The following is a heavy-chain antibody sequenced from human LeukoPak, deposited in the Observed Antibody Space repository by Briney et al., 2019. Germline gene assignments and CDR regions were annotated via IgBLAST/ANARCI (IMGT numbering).Heavy chain of an antibody. D-gene: IGHD6-19*01. CDR1: GFTFSGSA. V-gene: IGHV3-73*01. CDR3: TIAVAGTAPGDY. CDR2: IRSKANSYAT. Sequence: PGVSLRLSCAASGFTFSGSAMHWVRQDSGKEPEWVGRIRSKANSYATAYAASVKGRFTISRDDSKNTAYLQMNSLKTEDAAVYYCTIAVAGTAPGDYWGQGTLVTVSS. J-gene: IGHJ4*02.